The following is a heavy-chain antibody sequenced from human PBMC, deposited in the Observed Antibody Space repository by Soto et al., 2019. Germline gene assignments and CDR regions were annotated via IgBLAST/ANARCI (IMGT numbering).Heavy chain of an antibody. V-gene: IGHV4-34*02. D-gene: IGHD2-15*01. CDR1: GGSFSDYY. CDR3: AMGGCSGGSCYRPFFSD. J-gene: IGHJ4*02. Sequence: QVQLEQWGAGLLKPSETLSLTCAVYGGSFSDYYWSWIRQPPGKGLEWIGEINHRGSTIYNPSLNSRVTMSVDTSKIQFSLNLTSVTAADTAVYYCAMGGCSGGSCYRPFFSDWGQGTLVTVSS. CDR2: INHRGST.